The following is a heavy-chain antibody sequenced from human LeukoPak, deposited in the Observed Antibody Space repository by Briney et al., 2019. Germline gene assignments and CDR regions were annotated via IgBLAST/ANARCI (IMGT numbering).Heavy chain of an antibody. Sequence: SETLSLTCTVSGGSISSYYWSWIRQPPGKGLEWIGYIYYSGSTNYKSSLKSRVTISVDTSKNQFSLKLSSVTAADTAVYYCARDGYLAVDYWGQGTLVTVSS. CDR2: IYYSGST. CDR3: ARDGYLAVDY. D-gene: IGHD2-2*03. J-gene: IGHJ4*02. V-gene: IGHV4-59*12. CDR1: GGSISSYY.